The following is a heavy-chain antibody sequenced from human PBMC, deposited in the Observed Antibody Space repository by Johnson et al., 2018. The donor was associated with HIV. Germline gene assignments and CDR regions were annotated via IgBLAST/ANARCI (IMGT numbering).Heavy chain of an antibody. D-gene: IGHD6-6*01. CDR3: ARGRSSSSTAAFDI. J-gene: IGHJ3*02. CDR1: GFTFSSYA. V-gene: IGHV3-30*04. CDR2: ISYDGSNK. Sequence: QVQLVESGGCVVQPGRSLRLSCAASGFTFSSYAMHWVRQAPGKGLEWVAVISYDGSNKYFADSVKGRLTISRDNSKNTLYLQMKSLRGEDTAVYSCARGRSSSSTAAFDIWGQGTMVTVSS.